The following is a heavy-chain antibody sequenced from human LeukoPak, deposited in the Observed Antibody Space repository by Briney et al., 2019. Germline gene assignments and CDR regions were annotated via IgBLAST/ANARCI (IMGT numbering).Heavy chain of an antibody. CDR1: GGTFSSNA. Sequence: SVKVSCKASGGTFSSNAISWVRQAPGQGLEWMGGIIPIFGTANYAQKFQGRVTITADESTSTAYMELSSLRSEDTAVYYCARALVPAAITSGYYYMDVWGKGTTVTVSS. J-gene: IGHJ6*03. CDR3: ARALVPAAITSGYYYMDV. V-gene: IGHV1-69*01. CDR2: IIPIFGTA. D-gene: IGHD2-2*01.